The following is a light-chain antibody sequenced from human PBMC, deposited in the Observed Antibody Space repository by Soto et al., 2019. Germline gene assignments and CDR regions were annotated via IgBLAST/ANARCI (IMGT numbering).Light chain of an antibody. CDR2: DAS. Sequence: DIQMTQSPSSVSASVGDRVTITCRASQCISSWLAWYQQKPGKAPKLLIYDASTLESGVPSRFSGSGYGTEFTLTISSLQPDDFATYYCQQYDTYPWTFGQGTKVDIK. J-gene: IGKJ1*01. V-gene: IGKV1-5*01. CDR3: QQYDTYPWT. CDR1: QCISSW.